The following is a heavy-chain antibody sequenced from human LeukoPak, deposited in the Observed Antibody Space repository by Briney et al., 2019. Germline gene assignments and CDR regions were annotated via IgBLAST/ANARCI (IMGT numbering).Heavy chain of an antibody. Sequence: PGGSLRLSCAASGFTFSSYNMNWVRQAPGQGLEWVSSITSGSSYIYYADSVKGRFTISRDNARNSLYLQMNSLRAEDTAVYYCVRDPYSGTYGDTYYYYMDVWGKGTTVTVSS. CDR3: VRDPYSGTYGDTYYYYMDV. CDR1: GFTFSSYN. D-gene: IGHD1-26*01. CDR2: ITSGSSYI. J-gene: IGHJ6*03. V-gene: IGHV3-21*01.